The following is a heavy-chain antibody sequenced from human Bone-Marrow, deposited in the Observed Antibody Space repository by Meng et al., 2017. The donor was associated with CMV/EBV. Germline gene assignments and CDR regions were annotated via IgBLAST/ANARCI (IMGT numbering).Heavy chain of an antibody. Sequence: GSLRLSCTVSGGSISSSSYYWGWIRQPPGKGLEWIGSIYHSGSTYYNPSLKSRVTISVDTSKNQFSLKLSSVTAADTAVYYCARLLYYYGMDVWGQGTTVTVSS. CDR2: IYHSGST. CDR3: ARLLYYYGMDV. V-gene: IGHV4-39*07. CDR1: GGSISSSSYY. J-gene: IGHJ6*02.